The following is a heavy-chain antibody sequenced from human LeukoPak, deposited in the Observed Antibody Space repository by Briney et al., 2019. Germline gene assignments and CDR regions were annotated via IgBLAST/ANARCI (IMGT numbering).Heavy chain of an antibody. D-gene: IGHD7-27*01. V-gene: IGHV4-59*01. J-gene: IGHJ4*02. CDR2: IYYSGST. Sequence: PSETLSLTCAVYGGSFSGYYWSWIRQPPGKGLEWIGYIYYSGSTNYNPSLKSRVTISVDTSKNQFSLKLSSVTAADTAVYYCARGGNWDFDYWGQGVLVIVSS. CDR3: ARGGNWDFDY. CDR1: GGSFSGYY.